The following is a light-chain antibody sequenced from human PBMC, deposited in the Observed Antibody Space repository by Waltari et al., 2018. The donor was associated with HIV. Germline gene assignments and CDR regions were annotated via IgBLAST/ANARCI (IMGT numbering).Light chain of an antibody. CDR2: AAS. CDR3: QQLNSDPFT. J-gene: IGKJ3*01. CDR1: QDISNN. V-gene: IGKV1-9*01. Sequence: DIQLTQSPSFLSASVRDRVTITCRASQDISNNLAWYQQKPGTVPKLLIYAASSLQSGVPSRFRGSGSGTEFTLTITSLQPDDFATYYCQQLNSDPFTFGPGTKVDIK.